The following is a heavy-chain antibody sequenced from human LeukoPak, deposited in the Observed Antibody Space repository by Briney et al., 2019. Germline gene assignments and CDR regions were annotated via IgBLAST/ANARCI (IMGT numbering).Heavy chain of an antibody. J-gene: IGHJ3*02. CDR2: ISYDGSNK. Sequence: PGRSLRLSCAASGFTFSSYAMHWVRQAPGKGLEWVAVISYDGSNKYYADSVKGRFTISRDNSNNTLYLQMNSLRAEYTAVYYCARAANAFDIWGQGTMVTVSS. CDR3: ARAANAFDI. V-gene: IGHV3-30*04. CDR1: GFTFSSYA.